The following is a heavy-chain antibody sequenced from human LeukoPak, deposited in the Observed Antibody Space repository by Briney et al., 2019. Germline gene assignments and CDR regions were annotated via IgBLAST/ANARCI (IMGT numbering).Heavy chain of an antibody. Sequence: ASVKVSCKASGYTFARYGISWVRQAPGQGLEWMGWISAYNGDINYAENLQERVTMTTDTSTSTAYMKLRSLRSDDTAVYYCARDQGFWSPFDPWGQGTLVTVSS. CDR1: GYTFARYG. D-gene: IGHD3-3*01. V-gene: IGHV1-18*01. J-gene: IGHJ5*02. CDR3: ARDQGFWSPFDP. CDR2: ISAYNGDI.